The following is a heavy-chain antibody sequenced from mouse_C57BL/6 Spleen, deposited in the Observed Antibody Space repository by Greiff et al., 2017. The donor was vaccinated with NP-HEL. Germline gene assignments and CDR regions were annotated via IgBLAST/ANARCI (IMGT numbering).Heavy chain of an antibody. J-gene: IGHJ2*01. CDR1: GFTFSSYA. CDR3: TRDRGDYPLDY. D-gene: IGHD2-4*01. CDR2: ISSGGDYI. Sequence: DVQLVESGEGLVKPGGSLKLSCAASGFTFSSYAMSWVRQTPEKRLEWVAYISSGGDYIYYADTVKGRFTISRDNARNTLYLQMSSLKSEDTAMYYCTRDRGDYPLDYWGQGTTLTVSS. V-gene: IGHV5-9-1*02.